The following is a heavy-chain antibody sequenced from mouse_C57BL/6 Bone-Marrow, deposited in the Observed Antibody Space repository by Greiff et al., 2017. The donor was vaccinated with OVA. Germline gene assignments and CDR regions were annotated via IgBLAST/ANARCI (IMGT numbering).Heavy chain of an antibody. J-gene: IGHJ4*01. CDR1: GYTFTSYW. CDR3: ASSYYYGSSPHHYYAMDY. D-gene: IGHD1-1*01. Sequence: QVQLQQPGAELVKPGASVKMSCKASGYTFTSYWITWVKQRPGQGLEWIGDIYPGSGSTNYNEKFKSKATLTVDTSSSTAYMQLSSLTSEDSAVYYCASSYYYGSSPHHYYAMDYWGQGTSVTVSS. CDR2: IYPGSGST. V-gene: IGHV1-55*01.